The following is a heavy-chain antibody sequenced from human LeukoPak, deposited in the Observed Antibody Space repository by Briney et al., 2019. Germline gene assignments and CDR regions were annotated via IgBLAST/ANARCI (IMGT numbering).Heavy chain of an antibody. D-gene: IGHD1-26*01. V-gene: IGHV1-18*01. Sequence: ASVKVSCKASGYTFTSYGISWVRQAPGQGLEWMGWISAYNGNTNYAQKLQGRVTMTTDTSTSTAYMELRSLRSDDTAVYYCARAYSVLEATPFDYWGQGTLVTVSS. CDR3: ARAYSVLEATPFDY. CDR1: GYTFTSYG. CDR2: ISAYNGNT. J-gene: IGHJ4*02.